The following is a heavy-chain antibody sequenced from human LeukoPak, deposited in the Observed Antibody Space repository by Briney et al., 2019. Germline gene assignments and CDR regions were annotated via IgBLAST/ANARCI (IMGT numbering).Heavy chain of an antibody. Sequence: GRSLSLSCAASGFTFSSYGMHWVRQAPGKGLEWVAVISYDGRNTYYAGFVQGRFTISRDNAKNSVYLQMNSLRAEDTAVYYCASGNDAFDIWGQGTMVTVSS. CDR3: ASGNDAFDI. CDR1: GFTFSSYG. J-gene: IGHJ3*02. V-gene: IGHV3-30*04. CDR2: ISYDGRNT. D-gene: IGHD1-14*01.